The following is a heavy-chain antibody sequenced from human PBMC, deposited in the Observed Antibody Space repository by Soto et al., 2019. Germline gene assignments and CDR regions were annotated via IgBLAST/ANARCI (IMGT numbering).Heavy chain of an antibody. Sequence: GGSLRLSCAASGFTFSSYAMSWVRQAPGKGLEWVSAISGSGGSTYYADSVKGRFTISRDNSKNTLYLQMNSLRAEDTAVYYCAKVLVTHPRYCSSTSCYSTYWGQGTLVTVSS. CDR3: AKVLVTHPRYCSSTSCYSTY. CDR1: GFTFSSYA. J-gene: IGHJ4*02. V-gene: IGHV3-23*01. D-gene: IGHD2-2*01. CDR2: ISGSGGST.